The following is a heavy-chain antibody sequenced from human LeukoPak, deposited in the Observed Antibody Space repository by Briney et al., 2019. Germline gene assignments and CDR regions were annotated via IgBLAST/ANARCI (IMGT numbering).Heavy chain of an antibody. Sequence: SETLSLTCTVSGGSFSSSNYYWGWIRQPPGKGLEWIGSISYSGSSYYNPSLKSRVTISVDTSKNQFSLKLSSVTAADTAVYYCAREEVLAAASPYYYYYMDVWGKGTTVTVSS. CDR2: ISYSGSS. D-gene: IGHD2-2*01. CDR1: GGSFSSSNYY. J-gene: IGHJ6*03. V-gene: IGHV4-39*07. CDR3: AREEVLAAASPYYYYYMDV.